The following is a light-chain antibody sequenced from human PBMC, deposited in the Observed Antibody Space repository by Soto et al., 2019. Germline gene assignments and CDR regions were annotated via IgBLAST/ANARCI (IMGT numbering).Light chain of an antibody. CDR2: GAS. V-gene: IGKV1-39*01. J-gene: IGKJ1*01. CDR1: QSINTY. CDR3: QESYSFLWGT. Sequence: DIQMTQSPSSLCASVGDRXXITCXTSQSINTYLNWYQQKPGKAPKLXXYGASNLRSGVPLRFSGSGSGTDFTLTISSLEPEDFATYYCQESYSFLWGTCGQGTKVDIK.